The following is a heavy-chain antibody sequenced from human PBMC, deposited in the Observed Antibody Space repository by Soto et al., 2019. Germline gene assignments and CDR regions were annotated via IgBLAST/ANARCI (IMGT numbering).Heavy chain of an antibody. V-gene: IGHV4-59*08. Sequence: SETLSLTCTVSGGSISSYYWSWIRQPPGKGLEWIGYIYYSGSTNYNPSLKSRVTISVDTSKNQFSLKLSSVTAADTAVYYCARSFGGEGYCSGGSCPQGPYDFDYWGQGTLVTVSS. CDR2: IYYSGST. CDR1: GGSISSYY. D-gene: IGHD2-15*01. J-gene: IGHJ4*02. CDR3: ARSFGGEGYCSGGSCPQGPYDFDY.